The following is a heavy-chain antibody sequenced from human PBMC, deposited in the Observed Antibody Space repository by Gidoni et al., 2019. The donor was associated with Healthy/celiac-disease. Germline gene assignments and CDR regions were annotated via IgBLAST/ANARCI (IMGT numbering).Heavy chain of an antibody. CDR2: IRSKANSYAT. CDR3: TRHYYDSPGEAFDI. D-gene: IGHD3-22*01. Sequence: EVQLVESGGGLVQPGGSLKLSCAASGFTFSGSAMHWVRQASGKGLEWVGRIRSKANSYATAYAASVKGRFTISRDDSKNTAYLQMNSLKTEDTAVYYCTRHYYDSPGEAFDIWGQGTMVTVSS. CDR1: GFTFSGSA. J-gene: IGHJ3*02. V-gene: IGHV3-73*01.